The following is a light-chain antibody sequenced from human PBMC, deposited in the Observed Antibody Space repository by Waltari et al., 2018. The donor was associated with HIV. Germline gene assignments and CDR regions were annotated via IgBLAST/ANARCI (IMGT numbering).Light chain of an antibody. J-gene: IGLJ2*01. V-gene: IGLV2-8*01. Sequence: QSALTQPPSASGSPGQSVPISSLGTSSNIGGYNYVSRYQQHPDKAPKLIMTEVTKRPSGVPDRFSGSKSGNTASLTVSGLQAEDEAHYYCSSYAPTNNFYVLFGGGTALTVL. CDR2: EVT. CDR3: SSYAPTNNFYVL. CDR1: SSNIGGYNY.